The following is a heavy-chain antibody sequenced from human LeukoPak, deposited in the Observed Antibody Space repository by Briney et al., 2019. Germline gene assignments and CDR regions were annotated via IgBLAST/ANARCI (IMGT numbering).Heavy chain of an antibody. CDR1: SGSISSYY. J-gene: IGHJ4*02. Sequence: PSETLPLTCTVSSGSISSYYWSWIRQPAGKGLEWIGRIYSSGNTNYNYNPSLKSRITMSVDTSRNQFSLNLSSVTAADTAVYFCAREINRVAVPAARSFDCWGQGTLVTVSS. CDR3: AREINRVAVPAARSFDC. D-gene: IGHD6-19*01. V-gene: IGHV4-4*07. CDR2: IYSSGNTNY.